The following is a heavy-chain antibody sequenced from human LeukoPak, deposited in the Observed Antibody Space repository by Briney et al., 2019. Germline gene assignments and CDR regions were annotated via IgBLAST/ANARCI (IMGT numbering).Heavy chain of an antibody. V-gene: IGHV3-9*01. CDR3: ARDAALLPGKYYYYMDV. J-gene: IGHJ6*03. D-gene: IGHD1-14*01. Sequence: GGSLRLSCAASGFIFEDYAMHWVRQVPGKGLEWVSHISRDSDDVAYADSLKGRFTISRDNAKNSMYLEMISLTAEDTAVYFCARDAALLPGKYYYYMDVWGKGTRVTVSS. CDR2: ISRDSDDV. CDR1: GFIFEDYA.